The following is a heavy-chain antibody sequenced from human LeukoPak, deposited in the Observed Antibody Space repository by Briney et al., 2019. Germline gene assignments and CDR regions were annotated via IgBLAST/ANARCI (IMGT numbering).Heavy chain of an antibody. Sequence: GGSLRLSCAASGFTFSNYAMSWVRQAPGEGLEWVSALSGSGGSTYYADSVKGWFTISRDNSKNTLYLQMNSLRAGDTAIYYCAREHWDFDYWGQGTLVTVSS. D-gene: IGHD7-27*01. CDR3: AREHWDFDY. CDR1: GFTFSNYA. V-gene: IGHV3-23*01. CDR2: LSGSGGST. J-gene: IGHJ4*02.